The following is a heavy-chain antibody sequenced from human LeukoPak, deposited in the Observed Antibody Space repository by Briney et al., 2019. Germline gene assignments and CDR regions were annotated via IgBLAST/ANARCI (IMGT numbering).Heavy chain of an antibody. CDR3: VSAIRNAVDI. J-gene: IGHJ3*02. V-gene: IGHV3-66*01. CDR2: IFSGDRT. Sequence: GGSLRLSCVVSGFTVSSNDMSWVRQAPGKGLEWVSVIFSGDRTDYADSVKGRFTISRDNSKSTVYLQMNNLRAEDTAVYYCVSAIRNAVDIWGQGTMVAVSS. CDR1: GFTVSSND.